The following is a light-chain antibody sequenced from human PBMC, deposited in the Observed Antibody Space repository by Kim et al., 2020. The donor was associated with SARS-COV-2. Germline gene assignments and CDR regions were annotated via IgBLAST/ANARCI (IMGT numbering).Light chain of an antibody. CDR1: QSISTY. CDR2: DAS. CDR3: QHRSNWPRT. V-gene: IGKV3-11*01. Sequence: EIVLTQSPATLSLSPGERATLSCRASQSISTYLGWYQQKPGQAPSLLIYDASNRATGIPARFSGTGSETDFTLSISSLEPEDFAVYYCQHRSNWPRTFGQGTKLEI. J-gene: IGKJ2*01.